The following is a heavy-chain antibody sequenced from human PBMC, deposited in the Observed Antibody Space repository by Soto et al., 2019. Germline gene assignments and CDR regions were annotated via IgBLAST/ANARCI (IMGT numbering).Heavy chain of an antibody. CDR3: ARVPTSIRGYSYGPSYGMDV. D-gene: IGHD5-18*01. CDR1: GGSISSSNW. V-gene: IGHV4-4*02. CDR2: IYHSGST. Sequence: QVQLQESGPGLVKPSGTLSLTCAVYGGSISSSNWWSWVRQPPGKGLEWIGEIYHSGSTNYNPSLKSRVTISVDKSKNQFSLKLSSVTAADTAVYYCARVPTSIRGYSYGPSYGMDVWGQGTTVTVSS. J-gene: IGHJ6*02.